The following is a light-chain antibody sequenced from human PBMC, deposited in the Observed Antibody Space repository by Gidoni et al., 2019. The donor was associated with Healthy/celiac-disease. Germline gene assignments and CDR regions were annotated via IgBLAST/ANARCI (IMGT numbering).Light chain of an antibody. CDR3: QQRSNWIFT. Sequence: EIALTQSPATLSLSPGERATLSCRASQSVSSYLAWYHQKPGQAPRLLIYDASNRATGIPARFSGSGSGTDFTLTISSLEPEDFAVYYCQQRSNWIFTFXPXTKVDIK. CDR1: QSVSSY. CDR2: DAS. V-gene: IGKV3-11*01. J-gene: IGKJ3*01.